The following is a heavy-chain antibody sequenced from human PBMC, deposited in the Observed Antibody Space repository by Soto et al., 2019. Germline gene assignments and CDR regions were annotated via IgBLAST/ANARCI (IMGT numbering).Heavy chain of an antibody. J-gene: IGHJ4*02. V-gene: IGHV4-34*01. D-gene: IGHD3-22*01. Sequence: SETLSLTCAVYGGSFSGYYWSWIRQPPGKGLEWIGEIYHSGSTNYNPSLKTRVTISIDASKNQFSLRLNSVTAADTAVYYCARSMYYSDGSNFSPFDYWGQGTLVTVSS. CDR2: IYHSGST. CDR1: GGSFSGYY. CDR3: ARSMYYSDGSNFSPFDY.